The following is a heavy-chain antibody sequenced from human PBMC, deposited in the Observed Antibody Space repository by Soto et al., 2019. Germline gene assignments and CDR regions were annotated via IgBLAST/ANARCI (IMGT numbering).Heavy chain of an antibody. J-gene: IGHJ4*02. CDR2: IIPIFGTA. V-gene: IGHV1-69*13. Sequence: SVKVYCKASGGTFSSYAISWLRHAPGQGLEWMGGIIPIFGTANYAQKFQGRVTITADESTSTAYMELSSLRSEDTAVYYCARSIVPAAMNLGYYFDYWGQGTLVTVSS. CDR1: GGTFSSYA. D-gene: IGHD2-2*01. CDR3: ARSIVPAAMNLGYYFDY.